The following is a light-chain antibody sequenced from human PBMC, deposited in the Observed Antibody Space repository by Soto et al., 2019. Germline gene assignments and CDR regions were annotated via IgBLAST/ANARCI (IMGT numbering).Light chain of an antibody. CDR3: MQPLQSWT. CDR2: LGS. V-gene: IGKV2-28*01. J-gene: IGKJ1*01. Sequence: DIVMTQSPLSLPVTPGEPASISCRSSQSLLHSNGYNYLDWYLQKPGRSPXVLIYLGSNRASGVPDRFSGSGSGTDFTLKISRVEAEDVGVYYCMQPLQSWTFGQGTKVDIK. CDR1: QSLLHSNGYNY.